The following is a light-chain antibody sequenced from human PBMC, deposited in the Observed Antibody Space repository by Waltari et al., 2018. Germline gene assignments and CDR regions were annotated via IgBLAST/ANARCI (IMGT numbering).Light chain of an antibody. CDR3: QQYGSSPWT. V-gene: IGKV3-20*01. CDR2: GAS. CDR1: QSVSSSY. Sequence: EIVLTQSPGTLSLSPGESATLSCRAHQSVSSSYLAWYQQKPGQAPRVLIHGASNRATGIPDRFSGSGSGTDFTLTISRLEPEDFAVYYCQQYGSSPWTFGQGTKVEIK. J-gene: IGKJ1*01.